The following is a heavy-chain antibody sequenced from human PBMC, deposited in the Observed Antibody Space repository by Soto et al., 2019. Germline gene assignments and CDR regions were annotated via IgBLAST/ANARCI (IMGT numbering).Heavy chain of an antibody. CDR2: IYYSGST. V-gene: IGHV4-59*01. CDR1: GGSISSYY. J-gene: IGHJ5*02. CDR3: ARDRSRRYCSGGSCYPLWWFDP. Sequence: PSETLSLTCTVSGGSISSYYWSWIRQPPGKGLEWIGYIYYSGSTNYNPSLKSRVTISVDTSKNQFSLKLSSVTAADTAVYYCARDRSRRYCSGGSCYPLWWFDPWGQGTLVTVSS. D-gene: IGHD2-15*01.